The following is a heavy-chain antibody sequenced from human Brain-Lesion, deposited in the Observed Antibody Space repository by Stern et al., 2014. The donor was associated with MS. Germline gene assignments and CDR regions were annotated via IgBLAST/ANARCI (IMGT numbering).Heavy chain of an antibody. Sequence: VQLVESGPGLVKPSETLSLTCTVSGGSISRSTYYWGWLRLSPGKGLAWIGGGYFSGSTFSNPSLQSRVNLSVQMFTTQSLLQLASVTAADTGLYYCARASGLFEYWGQGVLVTVSS. D-gene: IGHD3-16*01. J-gene: IGHJ4*02. CDR2: GYFSGST. CDR1: GGSISRSTYY. CDR3: ARASGLFEY. V-gene: IGHV4-39*01.